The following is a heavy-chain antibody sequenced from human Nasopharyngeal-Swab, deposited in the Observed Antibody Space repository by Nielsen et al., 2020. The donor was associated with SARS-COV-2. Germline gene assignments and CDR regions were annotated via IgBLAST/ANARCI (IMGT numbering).Heavy chain of an antibody. CDR1: GYTFTGYY. J-gene: IGHJ3*02. CDR3: ARSDLIAAAGLDAFDI. D-gene: IGHD6-13*01. V-gene: IGHV1-2*05. CDR2: INPNSGGT. Sequence: ASVKVSCKASGYTFTGYYMHWVRQAPEQGLEWMGRINPNSGGTNYAQKFQGRVTMTRDTSISTAYMELSRLRSDDTVVYYCARSDLIAAAGLDAFDIWGQGTMVTVSS.